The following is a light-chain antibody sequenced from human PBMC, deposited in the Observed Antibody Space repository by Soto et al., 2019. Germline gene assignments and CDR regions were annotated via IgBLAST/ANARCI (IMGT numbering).Light chain of an antibody. Sequence: DIVMTQSPDSLDVSLGERATINCKSSQSVLYSSNNKNYLAWYQQKPGQPPKLLIYWASTRESGVPDRFSGSGSGTDFTLTISSLQAEDVAVYYCQQYYSAWWTFGQGTKVEI. CDR3: QQYYSAWWT. CDR2: WAS. V-gene: IGKV4-1*01. CDR1: QSVLYSSNNKNY. J-gene: IGKJ1*01.